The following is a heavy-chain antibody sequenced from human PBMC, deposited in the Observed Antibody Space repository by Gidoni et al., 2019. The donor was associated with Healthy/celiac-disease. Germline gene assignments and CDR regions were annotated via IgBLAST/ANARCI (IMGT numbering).Heavy chain of an antibody. V-gene: IGHV1-2*04. CDR3: ARDTGKGSGWYGGDY. D-gene: IGHD6-19*01. CDR2: INPNSGST. CDR1: GYTFTGYY. J-gene: IGHJ4*02. Sequence: QVQLVQSGAEVKKPGASVKVSCKASGYTFTGYYMHWVRQAPGQGLEWMGWINPNSGSTNYAQKFQGWVTMTRDTSISTAYMELSRLRSDDTAVYYCARDTGKGSGWYGGDYWGQGTLVTVSS.